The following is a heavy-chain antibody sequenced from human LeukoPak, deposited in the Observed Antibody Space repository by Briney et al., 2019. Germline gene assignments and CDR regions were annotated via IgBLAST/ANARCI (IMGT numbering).Heavy chain of an antibody. CDR1: GFTFSSYT. CDR3: ARARSSGSHRVVNAFDV. CDR2: ISITSDYI. D-gene: IGHD1-26*01. Sequence: GGSLRLPCAASGFTFSSYTMNWVRQAPGKGLEWVSSISITSDYIYYPDSMKGRFTISRDNAKNSLYLQMNSLRAEDTAVYYCARARSSGSHRVVNAFDVWGQGTMVTVSS. J-gene: IGHJ3*01. V-gene: IGHV3-21*01.